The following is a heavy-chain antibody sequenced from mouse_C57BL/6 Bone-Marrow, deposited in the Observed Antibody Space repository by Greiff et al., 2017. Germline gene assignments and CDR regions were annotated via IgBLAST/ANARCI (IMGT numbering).Heavy chain of an antibody. D-gene: IGHD1-1*01. V-gene: IGHV1-55*01. CDR3: ARGEYYGSSLAWFAY. J-gene: IGHJ3*01. CDR1: GYTFTSYW. Sequence: QVQLQQPGAELVKPGASVKMSCKASGYTFTSYWITWVKQRPGQGLEWIGDIYPGSGSTNYNEKFKRKATLTVDTSSSTAYMQLSSLTSEDSAVYYCARGEYYGSSLAWFAYGGQGTLVTVSA. CDR2: IYPGSGST.